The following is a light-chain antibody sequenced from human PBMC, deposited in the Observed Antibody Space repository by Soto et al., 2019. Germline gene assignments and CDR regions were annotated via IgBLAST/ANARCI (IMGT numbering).Light chain of an antibody. CDR3: QQSYSPRWT. J-gene: IGKJ1*01. V-gene: IGKV1-39*01. Sequence: DIQMTQSPSSLSASVGDRVTITCRASQTISSYVNWYQQKPGKAPKLLIYSASSLQSGVPSRFSGSGSGTDFTFTISSLQPEDFAIYYCQQSYSPRWTFGQGTKVELK. CDR1: QTISSY. CDR2: SAS.